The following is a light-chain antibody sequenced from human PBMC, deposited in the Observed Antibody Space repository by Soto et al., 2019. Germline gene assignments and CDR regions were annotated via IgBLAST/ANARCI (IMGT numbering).Light chain of an antibody. CDR3: QQYDIWPIT. Sequence: EIVMTQSPATLSVSPGERATLSCRASQSVSSILAWHQQKPGQAPRLLIYSASTRATGTPARFSGSGSGTEFTLTISSLLSEDIAVYYCQQYDIWPITFGQGTRLEIK. V-gene: IGKV3-15*01. J-gene: IGKJ5*01. CDR2: SAS. CDR1: QSVSSI.